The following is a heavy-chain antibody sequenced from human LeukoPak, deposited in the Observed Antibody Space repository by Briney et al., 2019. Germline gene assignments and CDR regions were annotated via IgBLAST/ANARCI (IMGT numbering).Heavy chain of an antibody. Sequence: GGSLRLSCVASGFTFGSYWMHWVRQAPGKGLVWVSRIKSDGSTNYADSVKGRFTISRDNAKNTVSLQMNSLRAEDTGVYFCARAPSEIGGYYPEFFRHWGQGTLVTVSS. V-gene: IGHV3-74*01. CDR3: ARAPSEIGGYYPEFFRH. D-gene: IGHD3-22*01. CDR1: GFTFGSYW. J-gene: IGHJ1*01. CDR2: IKSDGST.